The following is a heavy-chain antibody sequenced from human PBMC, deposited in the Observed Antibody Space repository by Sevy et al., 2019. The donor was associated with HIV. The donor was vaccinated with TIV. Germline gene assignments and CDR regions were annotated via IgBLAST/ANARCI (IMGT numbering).Heavy chain of an antibody. CDR1: AFTFNSYV. J-gene: IGHJ4*02. V-gene: IGHV3-23*01. D-gene: IGHD6-25*01. Sequence: GGSQRLSCAVSAFTFNSYVMSWVRQAPGKGLEWVSTISASGGYTYYADSVKGRLTISRDNSKNTVYLQMNSLRAEDTAIYYCAKETIRGYYWGQGTVVTVSS. CDR2: ISASGGYT. CDR3: AKETIRGYY.